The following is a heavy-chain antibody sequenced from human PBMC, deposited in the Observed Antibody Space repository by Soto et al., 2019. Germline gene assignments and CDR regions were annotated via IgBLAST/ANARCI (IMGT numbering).Heavy chain of an antibody. CDR2: IWYDGSNK. D-gene: IGHD3-10*01. J-gene: IGHJ4*02. V-gene: IGHV3-33*01. CDR1: GSTFSSYG. CDR3: ARDGYGSGSYYIDY. Sequence: GGSLRLSCAASGSTFSSYGMHWVRQAPGKGLEWVAVIWYDGSNKYYADSVKGRFTISRDNSKNTLYLQMNSLRAEDTAVYYWARDGYGSGSYYIDYWGQGTLVTVSS.